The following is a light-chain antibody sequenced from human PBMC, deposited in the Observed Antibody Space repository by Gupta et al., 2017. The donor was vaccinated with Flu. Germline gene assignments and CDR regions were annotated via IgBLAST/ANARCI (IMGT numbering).Light chain of an antibody. J-gene: IGKJ2*03. Sequence: EIVLTQSPGTLSLSPGERATLSCRANQSLSSSYLAWYQQKPGQAPRLLIYGASTRATGIPDRFSGSGSGTDFTLTIRRLEPEDFAVYYCQHYRSSPYSFGQGTKLEIK. CDR3: QHYRSSPYS. CDR1: QSLSSSY. V-gene: IGKV3-20*01. CDR2: GAS.